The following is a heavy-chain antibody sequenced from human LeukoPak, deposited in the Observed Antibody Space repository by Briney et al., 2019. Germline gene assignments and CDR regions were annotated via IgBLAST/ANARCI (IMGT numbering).Heavy chain of an antibody. CDR2: ISGSGGST. D-gene: IGHD2-15*01. J-gene: IGHJ4*02. CDR1: GFTFSSYA. V-gene: IGHV3-23*01. Sequence: GGSLRLSCAASGFTFSSYAMSWVRQAPGKGLEWVSAISGSGGSTYYADPVKGRFTISRDNSKNTLYLQMNSLRAEDTAAYYCAKAKKYCSGGSCYYFDYWGQGTLVTVSS. CDR3: AKAKKYCSGGSCYYFDY.